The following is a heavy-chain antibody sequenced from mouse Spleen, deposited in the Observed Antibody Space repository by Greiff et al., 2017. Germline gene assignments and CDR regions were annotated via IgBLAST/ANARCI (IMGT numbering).Heavy chain of an antibody. J-gene: IGHJ4*01. CDR3: ARERTTVVPSMDY. Sequence: QVQLQQSGAELVKPGASVKMSCKASGYTFTSYWITWVKQRPGQGLEWIGDIYPGSGSTNYNEKFKSKATLTVDTSSSTAYMQLSSLTSEDSAVYYCARERTTVVPSMDYWGQGTSVTVSS. CDR1: GYTFTSYW. CDR2: IYPGSGST. V-gene: IGHV1-55*01. D-gene: IGHD1-1*01.